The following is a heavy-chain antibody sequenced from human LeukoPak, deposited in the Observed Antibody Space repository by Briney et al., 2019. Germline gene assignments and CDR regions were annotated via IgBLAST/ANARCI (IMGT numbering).Heavy chain of an antibody. V-gene: IGHV3-30*18. Sequence: GGSLRLSCAASGFIFSSYGMHWVRQAPGKGLEWVAVISYDGSNKYYADSVKGRFTISRDNSKNTLYLQMNSLRAEDTAVYYCAKDSEVGAFLHWGQGTLVTVSS. CDR3: AKDSEVGAFLH. J-gene: IGHJ4*02. CDR1: GFIFSSYG. CDR2: ISYDGSNK. D-gene: IGHD1-26*01.